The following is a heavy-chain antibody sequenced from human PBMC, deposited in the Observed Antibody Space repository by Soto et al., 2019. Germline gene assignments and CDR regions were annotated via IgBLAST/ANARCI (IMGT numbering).Heavy chain of an antibody. CDR1: AGSISSGDYY. CDR2: IYYSGST. Sequence: PSEALSLPCTVSAGSISSGDYYWCWIRQPPGKGLEWIGYIYYSGSTYYNPSLKSRVTISVDTSKNQFSLKLSSVTAADTAVYYCVRVGLRLGELSFQYWGQGTLVTVSS. CDR3: VRVGLRLGELSFQY. J-gene: IGHJ1*01. D-gene: IGHD3-16*02. V-gene: IGHV4-30-4*01.